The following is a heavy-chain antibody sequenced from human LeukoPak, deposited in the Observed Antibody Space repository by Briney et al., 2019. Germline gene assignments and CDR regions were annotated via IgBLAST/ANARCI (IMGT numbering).Heavy chain of an antibody. CDR3: ASPYCSSTSCYYYYYYGMDV. CDR2: IIPIFGTA. D-gene: IGHD2-2*01. CDR1: GGTFSSYA. V-gene: IGHV1-69*01. J-gene: IGHJ6*02. Sequence: SVTVSCTASGGTFSSYAISWVRQAPGQGLEWMGGIIPIFGTANYAQKFQGRVTITADESTSTAYMELSSLRSEDTAVYYCASPYCSSTSCYYYYYYGMDVWGQGTTVTVSS.